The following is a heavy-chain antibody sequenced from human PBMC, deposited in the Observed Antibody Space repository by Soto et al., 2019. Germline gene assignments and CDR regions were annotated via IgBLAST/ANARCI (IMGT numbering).Heavy chain of an antibody. D-gene: IGHD6-19*01. V-gene: IGHV4-34*01. Sequence: PSETLSLTCAVYGGSFSGYYWSWIRQPPGKGLEWIGEINHSGSTNYNPSLKSRVTISVDTSKNQFSLKLSSVTAADTAVYYCARGGSSGWQYYYYYYGMDVWGQGTTVTVSS. CDR2: INHSGST. CDR3: ARGGSSGWQYYYYYYGMDV. CDR1: GGSFSGYY. J-gene: IGHJ6*02.